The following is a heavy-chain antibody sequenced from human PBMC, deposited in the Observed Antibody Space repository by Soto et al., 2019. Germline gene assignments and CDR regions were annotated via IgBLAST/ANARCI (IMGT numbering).Heavy chain of an antibody. CDR3: AKDPLSRSPGAGPGTRAFDY. V-gene: IGHV3-30*18. Sequence: QVQLVASGGGVVQPGRSLRLSCAASGFTFSSYGLHWVRQAPGRGLEWVTFISHDGSNQYDADSVKGRFTISRHNSKNTIYLQMNSRRAEDTAFSYCAKDPLSRSPGAGPGTRAFDYWGQGSQVTVSS. D-gene: IGHD1-1*01. J-gene: IGHJ4*02. CDR2: ISHDGSNQ. CDR1: GFTFSSYG.